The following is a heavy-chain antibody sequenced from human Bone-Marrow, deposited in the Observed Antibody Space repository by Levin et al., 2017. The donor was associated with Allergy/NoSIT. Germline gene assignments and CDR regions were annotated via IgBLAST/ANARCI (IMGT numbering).Heavy chain of an antibody. Sequence: SETLSLICTVSGGSVSSNSYFWGWIRQSPGTGLEWIGTTYFSGSTDYNPSLKSRVTISIDTSRNQFSLNLNFVTAADTAVYYCVRGGFSSSWYLGGDPWGQGIQVTVSS. CDR2: TYFSGST. V-gene: IGHV4-39*01. CDR3: VRGGFSSSWYLGGDP. D-gene: IGHD6-13*01. CDR1: GGSVSSNSYF. J-gene: IGHJ5*02.